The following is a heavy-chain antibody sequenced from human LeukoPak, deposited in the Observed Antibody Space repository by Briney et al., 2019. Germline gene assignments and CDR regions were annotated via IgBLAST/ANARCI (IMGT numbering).Heavy chain of an antibody. CDR3: AAGFSNRGYIY. CDR1: GGAFSSYA. V-gene: IGHV1-69*05. D-gene: IGHD6-13*01. CDR2: IIPIFGTA. Sequence: SVKVSCKASGGAFSSYAISWVRQAPGQGLEWMGGIIPIFGTANYAQKFQGRVTITTDESTSTAYMELSSLRSEDTAVYYCAAGFSNRGYIYWGQGTLVTVSS. J-gene: IGHJ4*02.